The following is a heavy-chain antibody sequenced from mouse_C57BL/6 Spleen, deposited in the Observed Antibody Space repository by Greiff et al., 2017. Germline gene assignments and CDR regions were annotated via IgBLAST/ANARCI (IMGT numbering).Heavy chain of an antibody. Sequence: VQLQQSGAELVRPGASVTLSCKASGYTFTDYEMHWVKQTPVHGLEWIGAIDPETGGTAYNQKFKGKAILTADKSSSTAYMELRSLTSEDSAVYYCTRSGDAFDYWGQGTTRTVSS. CDR3: TRSGDAFDY. J-gene: IGHJ2*01. D-gene: IGHD3-1*01. CDR2: IDPETGGT. CDR1: GYTFTDYE. V-gene: IGHV1-15*01.